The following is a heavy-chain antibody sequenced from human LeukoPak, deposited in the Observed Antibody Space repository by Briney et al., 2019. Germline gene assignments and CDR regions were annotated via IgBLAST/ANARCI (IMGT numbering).Heavy chain of an antibody. V-gene: IGHV3-7*01. CDR2: IKQDGSEK. J-gene: IGHJ5*02. CDR1: GFTFSSYW. Sequence: GGSLRLSCAASGFTFSSYWMSWVRQAPGKGLEWVANIKQDGSEKYYVDSVTGRFTISRDNAKNSLYLQMNSLRAEDTAVYYCASGGDHNWFDPWGQGTLVTVSS. CDR3: ASGGDHNWFDP. D-gene: IGHD2-21*02.